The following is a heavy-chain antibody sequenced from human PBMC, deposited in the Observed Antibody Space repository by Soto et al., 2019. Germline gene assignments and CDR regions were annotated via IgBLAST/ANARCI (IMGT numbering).Heavy chain of an antibody. V-gene: IGHV1-18*01. Sequence: ASVKVSCKAXGXXXXXXXISWVRQXXGEGLEWMAWISVNNGNTNYAQKFQGRVTMTTDTSTNTAHMELRSLRYDDTAVYYCARFNGSGTNYYMDVWXKGTTVTVSS. D-gene: IGHD3-10*01. CDR3: ARFNGSGTNYYMDV. CDR1: GXXXXXXX. CDR2: ISVNNGNT. J-gene: IGHJ6*03.